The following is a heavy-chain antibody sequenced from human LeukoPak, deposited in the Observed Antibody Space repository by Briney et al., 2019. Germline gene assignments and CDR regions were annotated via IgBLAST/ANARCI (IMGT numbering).Heavy chain of an antibody. CDR1: GGFISSYY. V-gene: IGHV4-59*08. Sequence: SETLSLTCTVSGGFISSYYWTWIRQPPGKGLEWIGYIYSSEATNYNPSLKSRVTISTDTSKNQFSLRLISVTAADTAVYYCARAGDYYNGRWDYWGQGHLVTVSS. CDR3: ARAGDYYNGRWDY. J-gene: IGHJ4*02. D-gene: IGHD3-10*01. CDR2: IYSSEAT.